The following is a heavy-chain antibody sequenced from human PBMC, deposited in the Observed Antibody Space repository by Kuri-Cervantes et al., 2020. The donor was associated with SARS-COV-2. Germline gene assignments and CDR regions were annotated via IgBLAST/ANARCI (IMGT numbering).Heavy chain of an antibody. Sequence: GESLKISCAASGFTFSDYDINWVRRAPGKGLEWVSSITRSSSYIYYADSMKGRLTISRDNAKNSLYLQMNSLRAEDTAVYYCARISKYYDFWSGSDHYYMDIWGKGTTVTVSS. J-gene: IGHJ6*03. CDR2: ITRSSSYI. V-gene: IGHV3-21*01. CDR1: GFTFSDYD. CDR3: ARISKYYDFWSGSDHYYMDI. D-gene: IGHD3-3*01.